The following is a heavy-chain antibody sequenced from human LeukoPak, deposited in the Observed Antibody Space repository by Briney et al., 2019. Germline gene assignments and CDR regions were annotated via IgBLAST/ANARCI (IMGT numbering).Heavy chain of an antibody. V-gene: IGHV3-21*01. CDR1: GFTFNNYN. CDR2: ISSSSSYI. CDR3: ARAVATSYFDY. Sequence: GGSLRLSCAASGFTFNNYNMNWVRQAPGKALEWVSSISSSSSYIYYADSVKGRFTISRDNAKNSLYLQMNSLRAEDTAVYYCARAVATSYFDYWGQGTLVTVSS. D-gene: IGHD5-12*01. J-gene: IGHJ4*02.